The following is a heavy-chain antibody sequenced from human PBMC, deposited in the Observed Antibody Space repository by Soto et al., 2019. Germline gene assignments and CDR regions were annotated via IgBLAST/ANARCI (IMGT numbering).Heavy chain of an antibody. CDR1: GFTFSSYS. V-gene: IGHV3-21*01. Sequence: EVQLVESGGGLVKPGGSLRLSCAASGFTFSSYSMNWVRQAPGKGLEWVSSISSSSSYIYYADSVKGRFTISRDNAKNSLHLQMNSLRAEDTAVYYCARWIQRRSGAFDIWGQGTMVTVSS. CDR2: ISSSSSYI. CDR3: ARWIQRRSGAFDI. J-gene: IGHJ3*02. D-gene: IGHD5-18*01.